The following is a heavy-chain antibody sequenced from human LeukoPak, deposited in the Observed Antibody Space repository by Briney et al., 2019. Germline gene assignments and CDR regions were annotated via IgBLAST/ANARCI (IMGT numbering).Heavy chain of an antibody. J-gene: IGHJ5*02. D-gene: IGHD3-10*01. Sequence: KSSETLSLTCTVSGASISSYYWSWIRQPPGKGLEWIGYVYYSGGTNYNPSLKSRVTISVDTSKNQFSLKLSSVTAADTAVYYCASRVRGVGFPTINWFDPWGQGTLVTVSS. V-gene: IGHV4-59*01. CDR1: GASISSYY. CDR3: ASRVRGVGFPTINWFDP. CDR2: VYYSGGT.